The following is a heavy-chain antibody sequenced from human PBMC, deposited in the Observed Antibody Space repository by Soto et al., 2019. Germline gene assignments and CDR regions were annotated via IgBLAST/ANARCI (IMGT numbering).Heavy chain of an antibody. CDR3: ARAYGSGSYYSPSPYYYYYGMDV. V-gene: IGHV5-51*01. D-gene: IGHD3-10*01. CDR1: GYSFTSYW. J-gene: IGHJ6*02. CDR2: IYPGDSDT. Sequence: GESLKISCKGSGYSFTSYWIGWVRQMPGKGLEWMGIIYPGDSDTRYSPSFQGQVTISADKSISTAYLQWSSLKASDTAMYYCARAYGSGSYYSPSPYYYYYGMDVWGQGTTVTVSS.